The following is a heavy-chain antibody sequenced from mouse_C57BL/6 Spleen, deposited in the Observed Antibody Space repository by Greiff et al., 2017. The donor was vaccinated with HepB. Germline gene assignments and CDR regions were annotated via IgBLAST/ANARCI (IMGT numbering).Heavy chain of an antibody. J-gene: IGHJ4*01. CDR1: GYAFSSSW. D-gene: IGHD2-5*01. V-gene: IGHV1-82*01. CDR3: ARLGSNYVNYYAMDY. CDR2: IYPGDGDT. Sequence: QVQLKQSGPELVKPGASVKISCKASGYAFSSSWMNWVKQRPGKGLEWIGRIYPGDGDTNYNGKFKGKATLTADKSSSTAYMQLSSLTSEDSAVYFWARLGSNYVNYYAMDYWGQGTSVTVSS.